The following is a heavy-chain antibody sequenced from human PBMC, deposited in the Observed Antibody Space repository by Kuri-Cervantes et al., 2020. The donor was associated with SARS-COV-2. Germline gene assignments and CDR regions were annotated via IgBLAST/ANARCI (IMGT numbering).Heavy chain of an antibody. CDR1: GFTFSSYA. D-gene: IGHD2-2*01. V-gene: IGHV3-30-3*01. J-gene: IGHJ4*02. Sequence: LSLTCAASGFTFSSYAMHWVRQAPGKGLERVAVISYDGSNKYYADSVKGRFTISRDNSKNTLYLQMNSLRAEDTAVYCCARSIVVVPAPFDYWGQGTLVTVSS. CDR3: ARSIVVVPAPFDY. CDR2: ISYDGSNK.